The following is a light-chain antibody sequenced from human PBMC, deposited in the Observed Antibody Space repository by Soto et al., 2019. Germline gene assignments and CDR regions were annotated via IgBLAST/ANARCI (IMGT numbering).Light chain of an antibody. CDR1: QSIGSY. J-gene: IGKJ1*01. CDR2: ATS. Sequence: DIQMTQSPSSLSASVGDRVTITCRSSQSIGSYVNWYQQKPGKAPKLLIFATSSLQGGVPSRFTGSGYGTDFTLTIIGLQPEDFATYYCQQSYIIPRVFGQGTTVEIK. CDR3: QQSYIIPRV. V-gene: IGKV1-39*01.